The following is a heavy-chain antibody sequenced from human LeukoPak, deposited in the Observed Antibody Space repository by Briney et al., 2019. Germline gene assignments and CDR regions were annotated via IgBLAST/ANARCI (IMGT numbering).Heavy chain of an antibody. CDR3: ASSYYDILTGHNAFDI. CDR2: IYYSGST. J-gene: IGHJ3*02. Sequence: SETLSLTCTVSGGSLSSYYWSWIRQPPGKGLEWIGYIYYSGSTNYNPSLKSRVTISVDTSKNQFSLKLSSVTAADTAVYYCASSYYDILTGHNAFDIWGQGTMVTVSS. V-gene: IGHV4-59*08. D-gene: IGHD3-9*01. CDR1: GGSLSSYY.